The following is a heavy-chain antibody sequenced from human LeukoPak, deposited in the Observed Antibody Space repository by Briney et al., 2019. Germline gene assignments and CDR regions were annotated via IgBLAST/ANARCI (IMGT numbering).Heavy chain of an antibody. CDR1: GFTFSSYS. J-gene: IGHJ4*02. V-gene: IGHV3-30-3*01. D-gene: IGHD2-2*02. CDR2: ISYDGANK. Sequence: GGSLRLSCAASGFTFSSYSMHWVRQAPGKGLEWVAIISYDGANKYYADSVKGRFTISRDNSQSTLYLQMNSLRPEDTAVYFCARDLSRTYTVDYWGQGTLVTVSS. CDR3: ARDLSRTYTVDY.